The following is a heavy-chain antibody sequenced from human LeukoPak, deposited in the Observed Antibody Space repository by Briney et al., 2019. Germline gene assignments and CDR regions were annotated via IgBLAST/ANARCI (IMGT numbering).Heavy chain of an antibody. CDR1: VFTFSSYA. J-gene: IGHJ4*02. CDR3: VKGRISEDGLDF. Sequence: SGGGLRLAFGAPVFTFSSYAVSSVPRAPGRVLDGFSSISSSGNTYYADSVKGRFTISRDNSKNMLYLQMNSLRAEDTAVYYCVKGRISEDGLDFWGQGTLVTVSS. D-gene: IGHD6-13*01. CDR2: ISSSGNT. V-gene: IGHV3-23*01.